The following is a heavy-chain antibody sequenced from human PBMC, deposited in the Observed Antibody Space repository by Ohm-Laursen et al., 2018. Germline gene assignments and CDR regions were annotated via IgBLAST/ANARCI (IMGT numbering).Heavy chain of an antibody. Sequence: SDTLSLTCTVSGDSISSYYWSWIRQPAGKGLEWIGRIYSSGSTNYNPSLKSRVTMSVDTSKSQFSLKVNSVTAADTAVYYCARSFDTYYFDLWGQGTLVTVSS. CDR1: GDSISSYY. CDR3: ARSFDTYYFDL. CDR2: IYSSGST. J-gene: IGHJ4*02. V-gene: IGHV4-4*07.